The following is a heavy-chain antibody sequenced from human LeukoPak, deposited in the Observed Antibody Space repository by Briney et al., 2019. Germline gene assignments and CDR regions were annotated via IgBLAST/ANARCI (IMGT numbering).Heavy chain of an antibody. CDR1: GFTFDDYA. V-gene: IGHV3-9*01. CDR2: ISWNSGSI. CDR3: AKDRSSSWYLINYFDY. D-gene: IGHD6-13*01. J-gene: IGHJ4*02. Sequence: PGRSLRLSCAASGFTFDDYAMHWVRQAPGKGLEWVTGISWNSGSIGYADSVKGRFTISIDNAKNSLYLQMNSLRAEDTALYYCAKDRSSSWYLINYFDYWGQGTLVTVSS.